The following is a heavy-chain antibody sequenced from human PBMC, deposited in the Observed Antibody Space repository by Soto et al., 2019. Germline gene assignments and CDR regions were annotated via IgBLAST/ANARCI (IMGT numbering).Heavy chain of an antibody. CDR1: GGSTSSYY. CDR2: IYYNGYT. V-gene: IGHV4-59*01. CDR3: ARNSLLGGSDDYGLDV. D-gene: IGHD2-15*01. Sequence: QVQLQESGPGLVKPSETLSLACSVSGGSTSSYYWSWIRQPPGKGLEWIGYIYYNGYTQYHPSLKSQVTISVDTSNNQFSLNVSLVTAADTAVYYCARNSLLGGSDDYGLDVWGQGTTVTVS. J-gene: IGHJ6*02.